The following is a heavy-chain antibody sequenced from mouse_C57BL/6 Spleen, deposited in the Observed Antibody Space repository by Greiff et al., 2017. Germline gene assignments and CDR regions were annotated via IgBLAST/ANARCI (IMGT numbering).Heavy chain of an antibody. V-gene: IGHV1-67*01. J-gene: IGHJ2*01. CDR2: ISTSYGDA. CDR3: ARLAFGGY. CDR1: GYTFTDYA. Sequence: QVQLKQSGPELVRPGVSVKISCKGSGYTFTDYAMPWVKQSHAKSLAWIGVISTSYGDASYNPQLKDKATMTVDKSSSTAYMELARLTSENAAVYYCARLAFGGYWGQGTTLTVSS.